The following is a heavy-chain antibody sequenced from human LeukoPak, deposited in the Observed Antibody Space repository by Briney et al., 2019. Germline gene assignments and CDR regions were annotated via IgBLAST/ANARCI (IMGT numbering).Heavy chain of an antibody. CDR3: ARDLRLTTIFGVVSN. CDR2: IYSGGST. Sequence: GGSLLLSCAASGFTVSSNYMSWGRQAPGKGLEWVSVIYSGGSTYYADSVKGRFTISRDNSKNTLYLQMNSLRPEDTAVYYCARDLRLTTIFGVVSNWGQGTLVTVSS. D-gene: IGHD3-3*01. CDR1: GFTVSSNY. J-gene: IGHJ4*02. V-gene: IGHV3-66*02.